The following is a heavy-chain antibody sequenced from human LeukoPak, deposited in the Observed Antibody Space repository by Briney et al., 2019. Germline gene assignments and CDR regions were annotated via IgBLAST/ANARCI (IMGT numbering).Heavy chain of an antibody. Sequence: KASETLSLTCTVSGGSISSYYWSWIRQPAGKGLEWIGRIYTSGSTNYNPSLKSRVTMSVDTSKNQFSLKLSSVTAADTAVYYCARDERIGSSSSNAPYYYYYYMDVWGKGTTVTVSS. D-gene: IGHD6-6*01. CDR1: GGSISSYY. CDR2: IYTSGST. CDR3: ARDERIGSSSSNAPYYYYYYMDV. V-gene: IGHV4-4*07. J-gene: IGHJ6*03.